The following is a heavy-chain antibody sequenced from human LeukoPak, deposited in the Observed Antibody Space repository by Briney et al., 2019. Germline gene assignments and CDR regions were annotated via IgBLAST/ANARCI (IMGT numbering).Heavy chain of an antibody. CDR1: GGSFSGYY. CDR3: ARIRVPYYFDY. Sequence: SETLSLTCAVYGGSFSGYYWSWIRQPPGKGLEWIGEINHSGSTNYNPSLKSRVTISVDTSKNQFSLKLNSVTAADTAMYYCARIRVPYYFDYWGQGTLVTVSS. D-gene: IGHD2/OR15-2a*01. V-gene: IGHV4-34*01. CDR2: INHSGST. J-gene: IGHJ4*02.